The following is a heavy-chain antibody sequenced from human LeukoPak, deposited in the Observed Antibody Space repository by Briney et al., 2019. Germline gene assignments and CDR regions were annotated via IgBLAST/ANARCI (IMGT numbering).Heavy chain of an antibody. J-gene: IGHJ4*02. V-gene: IGHV3-7*01. CDR1: GFSFSNYW. CDR3: ARAPITMVQGAQTRPYFDY. D-gene: IGHD3-10*01. Sequence: GGSLRLSCAASGFSFSNYWMTWLRQAPGKGLEWVANIRRDESLKYYLDSVTGRFTISRDNAKNSLYLQMNSLRAEDTAVYYCARAPITMVQGAQTRPYFDYWGQGTLVTVSS. CDR2: IRRDESLK.